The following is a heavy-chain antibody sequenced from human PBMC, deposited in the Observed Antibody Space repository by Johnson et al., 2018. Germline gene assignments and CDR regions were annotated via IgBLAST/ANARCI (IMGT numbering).Heavy chain of an antibody. V-gene: IGHV1-69*01. Sequence: VQLVESGAEVKKPGSSVKVTCKASGGTFSRYAISWVRQAPGQGLEWMGGIIPVLRTTNYAQRFQGRVTITADESRSTTYMEVSSMRSEDTAVYYCAGGFDGTGSYGSYYYGLDVWGQGTTVTVSS. J-gene: IGHJ6*02. CDR1: GGTFSRYA. CDR2: IIPVLRTT. CDR3: AGGFDGTGSYGSYYYGLDV. D-gene: IGHD3-10*01.